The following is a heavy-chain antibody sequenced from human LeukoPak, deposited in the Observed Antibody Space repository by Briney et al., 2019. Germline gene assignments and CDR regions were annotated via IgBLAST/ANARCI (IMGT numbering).Heavy chain of an antibody. CDR3: ARRANYYYYMDV. CDR1: AFTVSSCY. V-gene: IGHV3-66*02. Sequence: GGSLRLSCAASAFTVSSCYMNWVRQTPGKGLEWVSIIYNSGRTYYADSVKGRFTISRDTSKNTLFLRMNSLRVEDTAVYYCARRANYYYYMDVWGKGTTVTVSS. J-gene: IGHJ6*03. CDR2: IYNSGRT.